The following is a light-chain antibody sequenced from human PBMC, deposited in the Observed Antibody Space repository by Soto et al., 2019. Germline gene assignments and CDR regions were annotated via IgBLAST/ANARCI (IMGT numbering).Light chain of an antibody. CDR1: SSDIGYYNY. CDR3: NSYTGSSSLSV. V-gene: IGLV2-14*01. J-gene: IGLJ1*01. CDR2: EVS. Sequence: QSALTQPASVSGSPGQSITISCTGTSSDIGYYNYVSWYQQHPGKAPKLMIFEVSHRPSGVSNRFSGSKSGNTASLTISGLQAEDEADYYCNSYTGSSSLSVFGSGTKLTVL.